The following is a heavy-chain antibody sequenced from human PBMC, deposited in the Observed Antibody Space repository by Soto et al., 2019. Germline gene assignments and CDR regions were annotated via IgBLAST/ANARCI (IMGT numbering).Heavy chain of an antibody. CDR3: ARDLKYCSSTSCYTYYGMDV. D-gene: IGHD2-2*02. CDR1: GGTFSSYA. CDR2: IIPIFGTA. Sequence: QVQLVQSGAEVKKPGSSVKVSCKASGGTFSSYAISWVRQAPGQGLEWMGGIIPIFGTANYAQKFQGRVTITADESTSTAYMELSSLRSEDTAVYYCARDLKYCSSTSCYTYYGMDVWGQGTTGTVSS. V-gene: IGHV1-69*01. J-gene: IGHJ6*02.